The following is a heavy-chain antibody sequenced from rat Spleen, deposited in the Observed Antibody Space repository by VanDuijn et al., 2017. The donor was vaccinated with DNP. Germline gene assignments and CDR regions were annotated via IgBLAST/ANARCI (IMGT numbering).Heavy chain of an antibody. CDR3: ARGNDGYYPNWYFDF. CDR1: GYSVTRNY. D-gene: IGHD1-12*03. V-gene: IGHV3-1*01. CDR2: ISYSGST. J-gene: IGHJ1*01. Sequence: EVQLQESGPGLVKPSQSLSLTCSVTGYSVTRNYWGWIRKFPGNKMEWIGHISYSGSTSSNPSLKSRISITRDTSKNQYFLQLNSVTTEDTATYYCARGNDGYYPNWYFDFWGPGTMVTESS.